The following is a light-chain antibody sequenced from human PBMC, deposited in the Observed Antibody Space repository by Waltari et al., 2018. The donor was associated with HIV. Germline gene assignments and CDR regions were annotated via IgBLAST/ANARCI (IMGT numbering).Light chain of an antibody. CDR3: QQSDNLPLT. CDR1: HDISNY. J-gene: IGKJ4*01. V-gene: IGKV1-33*01. CDR2: DAS. Sequence: DIQMTQSQSSLSASVGDRVHITCQASHDISNYLNWFQLKAGIAPKLLIYDASNLETGVPSRFSGSGSGTDFTFTISSLQPEDIATYFCQQSDNLPLTFGGGTKVEIK.